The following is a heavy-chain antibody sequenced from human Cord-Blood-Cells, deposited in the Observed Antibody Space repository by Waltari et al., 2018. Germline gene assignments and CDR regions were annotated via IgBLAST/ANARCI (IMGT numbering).Heavy chain of an antibody. CDR3: ARGSWDHTFDY. J-gene: IGHJ4*02. Sequence: QLQLQESGSGLVKPSQTLSLTCAVSGGSISSGGYSWSWIRQPPGKGLEWIGYIYHSGSTYCHPALKSRVTISVDRSKNQFSLKLSSVTAADTAVYYCARGSWDHTFDYWGQGTLVTVSS. V-gene: IGHV4-30-2*01. D-gene: IGHD6-13*01. CDR1: GGSISSGGYS. CDR2: IYHSGST.